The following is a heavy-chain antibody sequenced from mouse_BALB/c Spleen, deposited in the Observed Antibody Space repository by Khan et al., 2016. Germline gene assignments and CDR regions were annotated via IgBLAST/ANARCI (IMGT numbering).Heavy chain of an antibody. CDR2: ISDGGSYT. D-gene: IGHD2-4*01. CDR3: AREGLRRGFAY. Sequence: EVELVESGGGLVKPGGSLKLSCAASGFTFSDYYMYWVRQPPEKRLEWVATISDGGSYTYYPASVKGRFTISRDNAKNNLYLQRSSLKSEDTAMYYCAREGLRRGFAYWGQGTMVTVSA. J-gene: IGHJ3*01. V-gene: IGHV5-4*02. CDR1: GFTFSDYY.